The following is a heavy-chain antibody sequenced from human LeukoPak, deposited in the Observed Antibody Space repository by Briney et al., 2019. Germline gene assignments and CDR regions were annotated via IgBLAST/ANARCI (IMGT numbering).Heavy chain of an antibody. D-gene: IGHD3-9*01. J-gene: IGHJ3*02. CDR3: ARDHYDVLTGYAYNAFDI. Sequence: GASVKVSCKASGYTFTSYGISWVRQAPGQGLEWMGWISAYNASTNYAQNLQGRVTMTTDTSTSTAYMELRSLRSDDTAVYYCARDHYDVLTGYAYNAFDIWGQGTMVAVSS. V-gene: IGHV1-18*01. CDR1: GYTFTSYG. CDR2: ISAYNAST.